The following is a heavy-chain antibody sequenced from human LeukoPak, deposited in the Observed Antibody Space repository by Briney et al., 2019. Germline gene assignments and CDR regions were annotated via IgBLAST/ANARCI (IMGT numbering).Heavy chain of an antibody. CDR1: GYTLTELS. Sequence: GASVKVSCKVSGYTLTELSMHWVRQAPGQGLEWMGIINPSGGSTSYAQKFQGRVTMTRDTSTSTVYMELSSLRSEDTAVYYCARDYYDFWSGYYNWFDPWGQGTLVTASS. J-gene: IGHJ5*02. CDR2: INPSGGST. CDR3: ARDYYDFWSGYYNWFDP. D-gene: IGHD3-3*01. V-gene: IGHV1-46*01.